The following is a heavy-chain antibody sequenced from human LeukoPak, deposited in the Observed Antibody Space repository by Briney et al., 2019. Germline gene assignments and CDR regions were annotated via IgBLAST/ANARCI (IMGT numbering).Heavy chain of an antibody. CDR3: ARGVGATHFDY. Sequence: GGSLRLSCAASGFTVSSNYMSWVSQAPGKGLEWVAIIKQDGTEKYYVDSVKGRFTISRDNAKNSLYLQMSSLRAEDTAVYYCARGVGATHFDYWGQGTLVTVSS. J-gene: IGHJ4*02. V-gene: IGHV3-7*04. CDR1: GFTVSSNY. CDR2: IKQDGTEK. D-gene: IGHD1-26*01.